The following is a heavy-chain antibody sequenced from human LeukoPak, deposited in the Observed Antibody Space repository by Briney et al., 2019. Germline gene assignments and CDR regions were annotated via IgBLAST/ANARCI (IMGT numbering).Heavy chain of an antibody. J-gene: IGHJ5*02. V-gene: IGHV4-4*07. CDR2: IYTSGST. CDR3: ARSSSSGWGFRFDP. CDR1: GGSISSYY. Sequence: SETLSLTCTVSGGSISSYYWSWIRQPAGKGLEWIGRIYTSGSTNYNPSLKSRVTMSVDTSKNQFSLKLSSVTAADTAVYYCARSSSSGWGFRFDPWGQGTLVTVSS. D-gene: IGHD6-19*01.